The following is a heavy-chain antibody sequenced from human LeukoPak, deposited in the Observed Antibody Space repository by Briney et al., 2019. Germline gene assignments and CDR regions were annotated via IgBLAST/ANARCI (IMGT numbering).Heavy chain of an antibody. CDR3: ARDRVITFGEVIVGYYFDY. Sequence: GGSQRLSCAASGFTFSSYAMHWVRQAPGKGLEWVAVISYDGSNKYYADSVKGRFTISRDNSKNTLYLQMNSLRAEDTAVYYCARDRVITFGEVIVGYYFDYWGQGTLVTVSS. D-gene: IGHD3-16*02. V-gene: IGHV3-30*04. CDR2: ISYDGSNK. J-gene: IGHJ4*02. CDR1: GFTFSSYA.